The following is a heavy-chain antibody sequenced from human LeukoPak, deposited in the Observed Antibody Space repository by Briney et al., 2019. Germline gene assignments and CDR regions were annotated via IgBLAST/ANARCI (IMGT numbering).Heavy chain of an antibody. CDR1: GFTVSSNY. Sequence: GGSLRLSCAASGFTVSSNYMTWVRQAPGKGLEWVSVIYSGGSTYYADSVKGRFTISRDNSKNTLYLQMNSLRAEDTAVYYCARDRRDYSKNYYGMDVWGQGTTVTVSS. CDR3: ARDRRDYSKNYYGMDV. V-gene: IGHV3-53*01. D-gene: IGHD4-11*01. CDR2: IYSGGST. J-gene: IGHJ6*02.